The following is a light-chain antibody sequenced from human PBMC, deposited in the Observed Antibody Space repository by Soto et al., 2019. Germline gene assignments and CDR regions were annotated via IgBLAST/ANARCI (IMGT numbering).Light chain of an antibody. CDR2: DAS. J-gene: IGKJ5*01. CDR1: QGINSA. V-gene: IGKV1D-13*01. Sequence: AIQLTQSPSSLSASVGDRVTITCRASQGINSALAWYQQKPGKPPNLLIYDASTLQSGVPSRFSGSGSGTYFTLTISSLQPEDFATYSCHQFKNYPPITFGQGTRLEIK. CDR3: HQFKNYPPIT.